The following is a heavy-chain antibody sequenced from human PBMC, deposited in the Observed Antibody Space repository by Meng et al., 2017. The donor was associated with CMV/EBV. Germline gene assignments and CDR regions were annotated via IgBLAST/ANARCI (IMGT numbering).Heavy chain of an antibody. CDR1: GDSVSSNSAA. J-gene: IGHJ5*02. CDR3: ARETIFGVVIIWDWFDP. D-gene: IGHD3-3*01. CDR2: TYYRSKWYN. V-gene: IGHV6-1*01. Sequence: SCAISGDSVSSNSAAWNWIRQSPSRGLEWLGRTYYRSKWYNDYAVSVKSRITINPDTSKNQFSLQLSSVTPEDTAVYYCARETIFGVVIIWDWFDPWGQGTLVTVSS.